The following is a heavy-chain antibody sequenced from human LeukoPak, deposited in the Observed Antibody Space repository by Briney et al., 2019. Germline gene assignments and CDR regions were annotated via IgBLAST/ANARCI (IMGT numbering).Heavy chain of an antibody. CDR2: IYHSGST. D-gene: IGHD5-24*01. Sequence: PSGTLSLTCAVSGGSISSSNWWSWVRQPPGKGLEWIGEIYHSGSTNYNPSLKSRVTISVDKSKNQFSLKLSSVTAADTAVYYCARGFSGRWLQLEYYFDYWGQGTLVTVSS. J-gene: IGHJ4*02. CDR3: ARGFSGRWLQLEYYFDY. V-gene: IGHV4-4*02. CDR1: GGSISSSNW.